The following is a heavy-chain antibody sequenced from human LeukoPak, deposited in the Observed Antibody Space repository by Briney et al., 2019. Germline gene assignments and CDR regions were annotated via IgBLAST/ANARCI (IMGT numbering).Heavy chain of an antibody. CDR1: AHSFTSYC. CDR3: ARHRAAADPFDY. D-gene: IGHD6-13*01. J-gene: IGHJ4*02. Sequence: PGESLKISCKGSAHSFTSYCISWVRQMPGKGLEWMGRIDPSDSYTNYSPSFQGHVTISADKSISMAYLQWSSLKASDTAMYYCARHRAAADPFDYWGQGTLVTVSS. V-gene: IGHV5-10-1*01. CDR2: IDPSDSYT.